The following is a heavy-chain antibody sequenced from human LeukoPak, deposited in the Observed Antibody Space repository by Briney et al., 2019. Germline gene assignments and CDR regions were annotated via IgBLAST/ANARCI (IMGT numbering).Heavy chain of an antibody. CDR1: GCTLTDYY. J-gene: IGHJ4*02. D-gene: IGHD3-22*01. CDR2: INPNSGGT. CDR3: ARVGYYESSGYYEY. Sequence: ASVKVSCKASGCTLTDYYMHWVRQAPGQGLEWMGRINPNSGGTNYAQKFQGRVTMTRDTSISTVYMELSRLRSDDTAVYYCARVGYYESSGYYEYWGQGTLVTVSS. V-gene: IGHV1-2*06.